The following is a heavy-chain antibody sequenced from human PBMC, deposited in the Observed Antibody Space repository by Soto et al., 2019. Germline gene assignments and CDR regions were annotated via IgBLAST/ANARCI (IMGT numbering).Heavy chain of an antibody. D-gene: IGHD3-16*01. CDR2: IYYSGST. V-gene: IGHV4-59*01. CDR3: ASGGENWFDP. Sequence: PSETLSLTCTVSGGSISSYYWSWIRQPPGKGLEWIGYIYYSGSTNYNPSLKSRVTISVDTSKNQFSLKLSSVTAADTAVYYCASGGENWFDPWGQGTLVTVSS. CDR1: GGSISSYY. J-gene: IGHJ5*02.